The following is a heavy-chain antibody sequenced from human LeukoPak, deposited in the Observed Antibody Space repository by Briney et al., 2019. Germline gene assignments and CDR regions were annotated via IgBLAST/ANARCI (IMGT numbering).Heavy chain of an antibody. CDR2: IYYSGST. D-gene: IGHD3-16*01. J-gene: IGHJ5*02. V-gene: IGHV4-39*02. Sequence: SETLSLTCTVSGGSISSSSYYWGWIRQPPGKGLEWIGSIYYSGSTYYNPSLKSRVTISVDTSKNQFSLKLSSVTAADTAVYYCAREGRRGTFVRKHRRTGINWFDPWGQGTLVTVSS. CDR3: AREGRRGTFVRKHRRTGINWFDP. CDR1: GGSISSSSYY.